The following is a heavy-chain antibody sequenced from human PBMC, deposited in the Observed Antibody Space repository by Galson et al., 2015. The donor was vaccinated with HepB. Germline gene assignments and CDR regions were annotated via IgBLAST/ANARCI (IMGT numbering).Heavy chain of an antibody. CDR3: AAGIAKKYYFDY. Sequence: SLRLSCAASGLTVNSNYMTWVRQAPGKGLEWVSIIYSDNTYYADSVKGRFTISRDSSENTLFLQMSSLGAEDTAEYFCAAGIAKKYYFDYWGQGTLVTVSS. V-gene: IGHV3-66*01. D-gene: IGHD6-13*01. CDR1: GLTVNSNY. CDR2: IYSDNT. J-gene: IGHJ4*02.